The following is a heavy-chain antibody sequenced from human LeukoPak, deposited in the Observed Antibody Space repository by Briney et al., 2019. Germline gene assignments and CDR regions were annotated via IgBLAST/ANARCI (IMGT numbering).Heavy chain of an antibody. D-gene: IGHD3-9*01. CDR1: GFSFSGYN. Sequence: GGSLRLSCVASGFSFSGYNMNWVRQAPGKGLEWVSFISTSSSYIYYADSVKGRFTISRDNAKNSLYLQMNSLRADDTAVYYCARDSGGYFDRNHFGYWGQGILVTVSS. J-gene: IGHJ4*02. V-gene: IGHV3-21*01. CDR2: ISTSSSYI. CDR3: ARDSGGYFDRNHFGY.